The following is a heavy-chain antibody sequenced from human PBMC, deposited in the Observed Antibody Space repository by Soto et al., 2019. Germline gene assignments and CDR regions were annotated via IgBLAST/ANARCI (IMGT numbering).Heavy chain of an antibody. CDR1: GFTFSSYS. CDR2: ISSSSSYI. V-gene: IGHV3-21*01. J-gene: IGHJ4*02. CDR3: ARDTEVGHIVVVPALDY. D-gene: IGHD2-2*01. Sequence: GGSLRLSCAASGFTFSSYSMNWVRQAPGKGLEWVSSISSSSSYIYYADSVKGRFTISRDNAKNSLYLQMNSLRAEDTAVYYCARDTEVGHIVVVPALDYWGQGTLVTVSS.